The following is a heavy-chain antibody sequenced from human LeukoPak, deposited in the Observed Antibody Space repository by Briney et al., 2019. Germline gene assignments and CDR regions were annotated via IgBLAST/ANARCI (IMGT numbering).Heavy chain of an antibody. Sequence: GGSLRLSCAASGFTFSSYWMSWVRQAPGKGLEWVSAISGSGGSTYYADSVKGRFTISRDNSKNTLYLQMNSLRAEDTAVYYCAKNPKRIDFWSGYWSGMDVWGQGTTVTVSS. CDR3: AKNPKRIDFWSGYWSGMDV. CDR1: GFTFSSYW. CDR2: ISGSGGST. V-gene: IGHV3-23*01. J-gene: IGHJ6*02. D-gene: IGHD3-3*01.